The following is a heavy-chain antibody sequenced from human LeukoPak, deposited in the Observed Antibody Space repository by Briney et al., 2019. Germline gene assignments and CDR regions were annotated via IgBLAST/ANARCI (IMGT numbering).Heavy chain of an antibody. CDR3: ARPLENSGGDRYWDY. CDR1: GFTLSSYS. V-gene: IGHV3-21*01. Sequence: GGSLRLSCAASGFTLSSYSMNWVRQAPGKGLEWVSSISSTSIYIHYADSVKGRFTISRDNAKNSLYLQMDSLRAEDTAVYYCARPLENSGGDRYWDYWGQGTLVTVSS. CDR2: ISSTSIYI. J-gene: IGHJ4*02. D-gene: IGHD2-21*02.